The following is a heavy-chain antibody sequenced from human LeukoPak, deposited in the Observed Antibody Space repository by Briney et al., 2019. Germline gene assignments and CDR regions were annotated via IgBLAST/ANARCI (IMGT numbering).Heavy chain of an antibody. D-gene: IGHD4-23*01. CDR2: IYPSDSDT. CDR3: SRLPSYGGQYYFDY. CDR1: GYSFTSYW. J-gene: IGHJ4*02. Sequence: GESLKIPCKGSGYSFTSYWIGWVRQIPGKGLEWMGIIYPSDSDTRNSPSFQGQVTISADNSISTAYLQWSSLKASDPAMYYCSRLPSYGGQYYFDYWGQGTLVTVSS. V-gene: IGHV5-51*01.